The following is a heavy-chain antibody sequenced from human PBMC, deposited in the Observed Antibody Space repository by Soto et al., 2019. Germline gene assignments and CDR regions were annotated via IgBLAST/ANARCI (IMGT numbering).Heavy chain of an antibody. V-gene: IGHV4-31*03. D-gene: IGHD6-13*01. J-gene: IGHJ4*02. CDR2: IYYSGST. CDR3: ARRYSSSWHYFDY. Sequence: LSLTCTVSGGSISSGGYHWNWIRHHPGKGLEWIGYIYYSGSTYYNPSLKSRVTISVDTSKNQFSLKLSSVTAADTAVYYCARRYSSSWHYFDYWGQGTLVTVSS. CDR1: GGSISSGGYH.